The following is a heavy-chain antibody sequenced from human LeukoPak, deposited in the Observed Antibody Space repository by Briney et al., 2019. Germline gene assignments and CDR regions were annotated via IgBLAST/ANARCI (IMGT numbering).Heavy chain of an antibody. V-gene: IGHV3-21*01. CDR1: GFTFSSYS. CDR2: ITCSSSNK. J-gene: IGHJ4*02. D-gene: IGHD6-25*01. CDR3: AIELIPIAAQKRHLDY. Sequence: GRSLRLSCAASGFTFSSYSMNWVRQAPGRGLEWVSFITCSSSNKYYADSVKGRFTISRDNAKNSLYLQMNSLIADDTAVYYCAIELIPIAAQKRHLDYWGQGTLVTVSS.